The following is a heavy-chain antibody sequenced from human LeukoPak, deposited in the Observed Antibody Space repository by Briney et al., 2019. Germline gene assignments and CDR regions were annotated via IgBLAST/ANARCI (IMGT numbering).Heavy chain of an antibody. J-gene: IGHJ4*02. CDR2: IIPIFGTA. Sequence: SVKVSCKASGGTFSSYAINWVRQAPGQGLEWMGGIIPIFGTANYAQKFQGRVTITADESTSTAYMELSSLRSEDTAMYYCATSPMITFGGVIEKKYQLQYYFDYWGQGTPVTVFS. V-gene: IGHV1-69*01. D-gene: IGHD3-16*02. CDR1: GGTFSSYA. CDR3: ATSPMITFGGVIEKKYQLQYYFDY.